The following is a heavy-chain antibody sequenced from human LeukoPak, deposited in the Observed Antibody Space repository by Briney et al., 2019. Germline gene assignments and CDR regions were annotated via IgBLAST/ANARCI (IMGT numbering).Heavy chain of an antibody. CDR2: IYTSEST. J-gene: IGHJ6*03. CDR3: AREGDYGDYSKSFYYMDV. D-gene: IGHD4-17*01. V-gene: IGHV4-4*07. Sequence: SETLSLTCTVSGGYIGSYYWSWIRQPAGKGLEWIGRIYTSESTDYNPSLKSRVTMSVDMSTSQFSLRLTSVTAADTAVYYCAREGDYGDYSKSFYYMDVWGKGTAVTVSS. CDR1: GGYIGSYY.